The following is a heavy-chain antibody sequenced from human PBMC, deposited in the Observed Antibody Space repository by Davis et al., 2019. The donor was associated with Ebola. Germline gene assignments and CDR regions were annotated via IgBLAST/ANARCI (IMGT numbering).Heavy chain of an antibody. CDR3: ARAYGDYYYYGMDV. V-gene: IGHV1-8*01. J-gene: IGHJ6*02. CDR1: GYTFTSYD. D-gene: IGHD4-17*01. CDR2: TSPNSGNP. Sequence: ASVKVSCKASGYTFTSYDINWVRQATGQGLQWMGWTSPNSGNPGYAQKFQGRVTMTRNTSISTAYMELSSLRSEDTAVYYCARAYGDYYYYGMDVWGQGTTVTVSS.